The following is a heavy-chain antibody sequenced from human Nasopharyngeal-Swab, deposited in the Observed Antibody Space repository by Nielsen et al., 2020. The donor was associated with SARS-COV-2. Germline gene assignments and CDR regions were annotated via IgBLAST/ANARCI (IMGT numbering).Heavy chain of an antibody. V-gene: IGHV1-18*01. D-gene: IGHD6-25*01. Sequence: WVRQAPGQGLEWMGWISAYNGNTNYAQKLQGRVTMTTDTSTSTAYMEVRSLRSDDTAVYYCARGIAAAKHYYYYMDVWGKGTTVTVSS. CDR3: ARGIAAAKHYYYYMDV. CDR2: ISAYNGNT. J-gene: IGHJ6*03.